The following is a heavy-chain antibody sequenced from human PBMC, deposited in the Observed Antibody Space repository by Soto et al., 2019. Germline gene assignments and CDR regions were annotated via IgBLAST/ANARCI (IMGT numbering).Heavy chain of an antibody. J-gene: IGHJ4*02. V-gene: IGHV1-18*01. CDR3: AGEGYSFRFREHWYGIDD. Sequence: QIQLVQSGAEVKKPGASVKVSCKASGYTFTSYGISWVRQAPGQGLEWMGWISAYNGNTNYAQNLQGRVTMTTDTTTSAAYMELRSLRSDDTAVYYCAGEGYSFRFREHWYGIDDGGQGTLVTVSS. CDR1: GYTFTSYG. CDR2: ISAYNGNT. D-gene: IGHD1-1*01.